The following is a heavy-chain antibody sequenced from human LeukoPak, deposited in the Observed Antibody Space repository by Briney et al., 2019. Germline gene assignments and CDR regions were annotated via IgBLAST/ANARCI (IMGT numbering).Heavy chain of an antibody. Sequence: PRRSLRLSCAASGFTFSSYSMNWVRQAPAKGLEWVSSISSSSSYIYYADSVKGRFTISRDNAKNSLYLQMNSMRAEDTAVYYCARDRLQSGSDYWGQGTLVTVSS. V-gene: IGHV3-21*01. CDR3: ARDRLQSGSDY. CDR1: GFTFSSYS. D-gene: IGHD2-15*01. J-gene: IGHJ4*02. CDR2: ISSSSSYI.